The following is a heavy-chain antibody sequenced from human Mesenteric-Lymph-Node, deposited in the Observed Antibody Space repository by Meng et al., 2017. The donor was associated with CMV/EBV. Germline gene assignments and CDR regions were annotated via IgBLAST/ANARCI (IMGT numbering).Heavy chain of an antibody. D-gene: IGHD6-19*01. CDR2: ISGNNGNT. CDR3: ARDQWLGRGWFDP. V-gene: IGHV1-18*01. Sequence: ASVKVSCKASGYTFTNYDISWVRQAPGQGLEWLGWISGNNGNTNYALKLQGRVTMTTDTSTTTAYMELRSLRSDDTAVYYCARDQWLGRGWFDPWGQGTLVTVSS. CDR1: GYTFTNYD. J-gene: IGHJ5*02.